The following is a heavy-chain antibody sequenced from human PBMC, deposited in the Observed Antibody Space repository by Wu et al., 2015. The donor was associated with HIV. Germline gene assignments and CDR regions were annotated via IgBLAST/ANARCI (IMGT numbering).Heavy chain of an antibody. CDR3: ARGLRDILTGYYSAFGY. Sequence: QVQLVQSGPEVKNPGSSVKVSCKASGGGFNSYAISWVRQAPGQGLEWMGGVIPVIGTPNFSQKFQGRVTITSDESTATVYMEMSTLRSEDTAVYYCARGLRDILTGYYSAFGYWGQGTLVIISS. J-gene: IGHJ4*02. CDR1: GGGFNSYA. CDR2: VIPVIGTP. D-gene: IGHD3-9*01. V-gene: IGHV1-69*05.